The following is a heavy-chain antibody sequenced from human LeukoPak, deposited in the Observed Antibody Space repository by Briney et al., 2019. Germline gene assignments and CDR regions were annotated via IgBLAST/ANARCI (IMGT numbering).Heavy chain of an antibody. CDR3: ARESYDSSGYYPPSVDD. J-gene: IGHJ4*02. V-gene: IGHV4-39*07. CDR2: IYYSGST. D-gene: IGHD3-22*01. Sequence: SETLSLTCTVYGGSLSSSSYYWGWLRQPPGKGLEWIGSIYYSGSTYYNPSLKSRVTISVDTSKNQFSLKLSSVTAADTAVYYCARESYDSSGYYPPSVDDWGQGTLVTVAS. CDR1: GGSLSSSSYY.